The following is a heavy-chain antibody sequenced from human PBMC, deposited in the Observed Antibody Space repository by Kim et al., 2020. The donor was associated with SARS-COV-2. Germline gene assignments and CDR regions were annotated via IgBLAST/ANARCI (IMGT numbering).Heavy chain of an antibody. Sequence: YADSVKDRFTISRDNSKNTLYLQMNSLRAEDTAVYYCAKDRGRVSGWFDPWGQGTLVTVSS. V-gene: IGHV3-23*01. J-gene: IGHJ5*02. D-gene: IGHD1-26*01. CDR3: AKDRGRVSGWFDP.